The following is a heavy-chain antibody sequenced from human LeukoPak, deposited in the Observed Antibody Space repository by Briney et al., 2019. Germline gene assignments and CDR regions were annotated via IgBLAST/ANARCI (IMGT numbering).Heavy chain of an antibody. Sequence: PSQTLSLTCTVSCGSISSGGYYWSWIRQHPGKGLEWIGYIYYSGSTYYNPSLKSRVTISVDTSKNQFSLKLSSVTAADTAVYYCARGQAPYYYDSSGYVDYWGQGTLVTVSS. V-gene: IGHV4-31*03. CDR1: CGSISSGGYY. CDR2: IYYSGST. D-gene: IGHD3-22*01. J-gene: IGHJ4*02. CDR3: ARGQAPYYYDSSGYVDY.